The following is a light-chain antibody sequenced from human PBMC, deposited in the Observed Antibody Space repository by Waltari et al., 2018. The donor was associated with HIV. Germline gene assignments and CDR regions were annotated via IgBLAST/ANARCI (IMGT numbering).Light chain of an antibody. CDR1: SSDIGTYNV. V-gene: IGLV2-23*02. Sequence: QSALTQPASVSGSPGQSITISCTGTSSDIGTYNVVSCFQHPPGKAPKLMIYEDTKRPPGVSNRFSGSKSGNTASLTISGLQGEDEADYYCCSYASSTTFEVFGTGTKVTVL. CDR2: EDT. CDR3: CSYASSTTFEV. J-gene: IGLJ1*01.